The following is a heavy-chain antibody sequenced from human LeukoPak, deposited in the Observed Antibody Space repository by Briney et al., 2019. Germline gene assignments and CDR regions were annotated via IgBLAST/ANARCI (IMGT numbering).Heavy chain of an antibody. CDR3: AREFYGDYVDY. D-gene: IGHD4-17*01. CDR2: INHSGST. Sequence: PSETLSLTCAVYGGSFSGYYWSWIPQPPGKGLEWIGEINHSGSTNYNPSLKSRVTISVDTSKNQFSLKLSSVTAADTAVYYCAREFYGDYVDYCGQGTLVTVSS. CDR1: GGSFSGYY. J-gene: IGHJ4*02. V-gene: IGHV4-34*01.